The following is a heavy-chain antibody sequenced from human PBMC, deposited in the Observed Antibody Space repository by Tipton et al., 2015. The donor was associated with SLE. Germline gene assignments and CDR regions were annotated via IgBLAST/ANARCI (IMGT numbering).Heavy chain of an antibody. V-gene: IGHV4-34*01. CDR3: ASPGSSAPGPYFQH. CDR2: INHSGST. Sequence: TLSLTCAVYGGSFSGYYWSWIRRPPGKGLEWIGEINHSGSTNYNPSLKSRVTISVDTSKNQFSLKLSSVTAADTAVYYCASPGSSAPGPYFQHWGQGTLVTVSS. D-gene: IGHD6-25*01. J-gene: IGHJ1*01. CDR1: GGSFSGYY.